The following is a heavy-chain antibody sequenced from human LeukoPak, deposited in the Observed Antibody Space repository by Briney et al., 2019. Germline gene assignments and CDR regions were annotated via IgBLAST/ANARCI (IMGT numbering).Heavy chain of an antibody. V-gene: IGHV1-18*01. CDR3: AKYVPYHDSGFNI. D-gene: IGHD3-16*01. Sequence: GASVKVSCKASGYTFTNYGISWVRQAPGQGLEWMGWISAYNGNTNYAQRFQGRVTMTTDTSTRTAYMELRSLRSDDTAVYYCAKYVPYHDSGFNIWGQGTMVTVSS. J-gene: IGHJ3*02. CDR2: ISAYNGNT. CDR1: GYTFTNYG.